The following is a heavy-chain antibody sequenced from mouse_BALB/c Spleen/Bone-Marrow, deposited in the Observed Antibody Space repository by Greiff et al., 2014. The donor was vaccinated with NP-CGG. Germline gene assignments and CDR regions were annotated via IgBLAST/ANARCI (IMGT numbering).Heavy chain of an antibody. V-gene: IGHV14-3*02. CDR3: ASYDYGYSIDY. J-gene: IGHJ2*02. CDR1: GFNIKDTY. CDR2: IVPANGNT. Sequence: VQLQQSGAELVKPGASVKLSCTTSGFNIKDTYMHWVKLRPEQGLEWIGRIVPANGNTKYAPKFQGKATITADTSSNTAYLQLSRLTSEDTAVYFCASYDYGYSIDYWGQGTSLTVSS. D-gene: IGHD2-4*01.